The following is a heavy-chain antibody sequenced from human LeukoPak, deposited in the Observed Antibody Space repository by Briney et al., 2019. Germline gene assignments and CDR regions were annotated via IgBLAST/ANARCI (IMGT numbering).Heavy chain of an antibody. V-gene: IGHV3-30*18. CDR1: RFTFSSYG. CDR3: AKEAHYDSSGYYSLDY. D-gene: IGHD3-22*01. CDR2: ITYDGSNK. Sequence: GGSLRLSCAASRFTFSSYGMHWVRQAPGKGLEWVAVITYDGSNKYYADSVKGRFTISRDNSKNTLYLQMNSLRAEDTAVYYCAKEAHYDSSGYYSLDYWGQGTLVTVSS. J-gene: IGHJ4*02.